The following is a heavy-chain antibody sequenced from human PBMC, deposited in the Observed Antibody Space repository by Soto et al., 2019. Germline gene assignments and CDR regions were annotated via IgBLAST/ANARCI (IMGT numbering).Heavy chain of an antibody. CDR3: ARDGSERPATY. CDR1: GGSISTYY. Sequence: QVQLQESGPGLVKPSETLSLTCTVSGGSISTYYWIWIRQPPGKGLEWIGVFYNGGTTNYSPSLKSRVTISVVTSKNQFSLKLNSVTAADTAVYYCARDGSERPATYWGQGILVTVSS. CDR2: FYNGGTT. J-gene: IGHJ4*02. D-gene: IGHD3-10*01. V-gene: IGHV4-59*01.